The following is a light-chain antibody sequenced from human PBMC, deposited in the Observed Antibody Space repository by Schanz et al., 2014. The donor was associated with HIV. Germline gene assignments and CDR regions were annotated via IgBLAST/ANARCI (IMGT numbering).Light chain of an antibody. Sequence: QSALTQPPSASGSPGQSVTISCTGTRSDIGNYDFVSWYQQYPGKAPRLIIHEVSKRPSGVPDRFSGSKSGNTASLTVSGLQAEDEADYYCSSYTSSSTLVFGTGTKLTVL. CDR3: SSYTSSSTLV. V-gene: IGLV2-8*01. CDR1: RSDIGNYDF. CDR2: EVS. J-gene: IGLJ1*01.